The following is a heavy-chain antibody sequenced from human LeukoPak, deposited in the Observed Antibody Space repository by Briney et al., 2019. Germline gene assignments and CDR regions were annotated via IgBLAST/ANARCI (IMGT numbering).Heavy chain of an antibody. CDR2: IYYSGST. V-gene: IGHV4-59*01. J-gene: IGHJ6*02. CDR3: ARGLISSSWYSYYYGMDV. CDR1: GGSISSYY. Sequence: SETLSLTCTVSGGSISSYYWSWIRQPPGKGLEWIGYIYYSGSTSYNPSLKSRVTISVDTSKNQFSLKLSSVTAADMAVYYCARGLISSSWYSYYYGMDVWGQGTTVTVSS. D-gene: IGHD6-13*01.